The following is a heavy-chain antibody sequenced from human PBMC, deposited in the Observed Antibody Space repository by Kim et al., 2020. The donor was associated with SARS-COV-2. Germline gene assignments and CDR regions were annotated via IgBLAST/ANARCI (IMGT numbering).Heavy chain of an antibody. Sequence: SETLSLTCTVSGGSISSSSYYWGWIRQPPGKGLEWIGSIYYSGSTYYNPSLKSRVTISVDTSKNQFSLKLSSVTAADTAVYYCAGVLVKYYGMDVWGQGTTVTVSS. J-gene: IGHJ6*02. CDR2: IYYSGST. V-gene: IGHV4-39*07. CDR1: GGSISSSSYY. CDR3: AGVLVKYYGMDV.